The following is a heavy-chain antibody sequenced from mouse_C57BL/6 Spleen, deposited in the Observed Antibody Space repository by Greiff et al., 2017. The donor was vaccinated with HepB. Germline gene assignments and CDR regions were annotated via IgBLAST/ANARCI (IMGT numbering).Heavy chain of an antibody. CDR2: IHPNSGST. V-gene: IGHV1-64*01. J-gene: IGHJ1*03. Sequence: QVQLQQPGAELVKPGASVKLSCKASGYTFPSYWMHWVKQRPGQGLEWIGMIHPNSGSTNYNEKFKSKATLTVDKSSSPAYMQLSSLTSEDSAVYYCARWEGHWYFDVWGTGTTVTVSS. D-gene: IGHD4-1*01. CDR3: ARWEGHWYFDV. CDR1: GYTFPSYW.